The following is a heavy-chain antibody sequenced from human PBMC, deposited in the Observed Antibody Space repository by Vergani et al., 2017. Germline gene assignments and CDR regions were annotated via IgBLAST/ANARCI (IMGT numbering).Heavy chain of an antibody. CDR2: INPNSGGT. Sequence: QVQLVQSGAEVKKPGASVKVSCKASGYTFTDYFMHWVRQAPGQGLEWMGWINPNSGGTNYAQKFQGRVTMTRDTSISTAYMELSNLRSDDTAVYYCARVGTSSNSDYFDYCGQGTLVTVSS. V-gene: IGHV1-2*02. D-gene: IGHD2-2*01. CDR3: ARVGTSSNSDYFDY. CDR1: GYTFTDYF. J-gene: IGHJ4*02.